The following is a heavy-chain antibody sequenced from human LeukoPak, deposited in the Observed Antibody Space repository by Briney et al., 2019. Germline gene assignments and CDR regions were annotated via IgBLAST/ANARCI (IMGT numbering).Heavy chain of an antibody. J-gene: IGHJ4*02. CDR2: TYYRSTWYN. CDR3: VRGIALGIRDY. Sequence: SQTLSLTCAISGDSVSSNSVTWNWIRQSPSRGLEWLGRTYYRSTWYNDYAVSVRGRITINPDTSKNQFSLQLNSVTPEDTAVYYCVRGIALGIRDYWGQGTLVTVSS. V-gene: IGHV6-1*01. D-gene: IGHD2-8*02. CDR1: GDSVSSNSVT.